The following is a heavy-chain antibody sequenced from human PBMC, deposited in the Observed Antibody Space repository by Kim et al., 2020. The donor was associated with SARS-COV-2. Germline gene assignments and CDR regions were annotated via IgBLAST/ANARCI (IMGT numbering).Heavy chain of an antibody. J-gene: IGHJ4*02. Sequence: GGTTYYADSVKGRFTISRANSKNTVYLQMNSLRAEDTAVYYCARDETFDYWGQGTLVTVSS. CDR2: GGTT. V-gene: IGHV3-66*01. CDR3: ARDETFDY.